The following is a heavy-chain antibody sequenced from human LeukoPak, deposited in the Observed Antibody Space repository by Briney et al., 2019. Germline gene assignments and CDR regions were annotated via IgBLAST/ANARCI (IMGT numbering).Heavy chain of an antibody. Sequence: SETLSLTCTVSGGSISSYYWSWIRQPPGKGLEWIGEINHSGSTNYNPSLKSRFTISVDTSKNQFSLKLSSVTAADTAVYYCARDSPLYDSSGNDAFDIWGQGTMVTVSS. CDR2: INHSGST. V-gene: IGHV4-34*01. CDR3: ARDSPLYDSSGNDAFDI. CDR1: GGSISSYY. D-gene: IGHD3-22*01. J-gene: IGHJ3*02.